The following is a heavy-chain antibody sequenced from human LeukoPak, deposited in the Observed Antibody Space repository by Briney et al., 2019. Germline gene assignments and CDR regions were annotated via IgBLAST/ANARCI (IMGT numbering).Heavy chain of an antibody. J-gene: IGHJ4*02. CDR1: GFTFSSYG. CDR2: ILYDGSNK. CDR3: ASGDYYGSGSYYNGENY. V-gene: IGHV3-33*01. Sequence: GGSLRLSCAASGFTFSSYGMHWVRQAPGKGLEWVAVILYDGSNKYYADSVKGRFTISRDNSKNTLYLQMNSLRAEDTAVYYCASGDYYGSGSYYNGENYWGQGTLVTVSS. D-gene: IGHD3-10*01.